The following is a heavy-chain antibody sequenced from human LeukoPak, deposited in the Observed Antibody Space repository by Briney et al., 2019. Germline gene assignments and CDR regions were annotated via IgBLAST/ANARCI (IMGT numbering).Heavy chain of an antibody. CDR1: GFTFSSYG. Sequence: GGSLRLSCAASGFTFSSYGMRWVRQAPGKGLEWVAVIWYDGSNKYYADSVKGRFTISRDNSKNTLYLQMNTLRAEDTAVYYCARADYDFWSGYYLIPSYYFDYWGQGTLVTVSS. CDR2: IWYDGSNK. V-gene: IGHV3-33*01. D-gene: IGHD3-3*01. CDR3: ARADYDFWSGYYLIPSYYFDY. J-gene: IGHJ4*02.